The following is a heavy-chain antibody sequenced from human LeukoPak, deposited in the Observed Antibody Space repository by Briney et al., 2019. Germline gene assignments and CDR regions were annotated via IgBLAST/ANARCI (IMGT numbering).Heavy chain of an antibody. Sequence: PSETLSLTCAVYGGSFSGYYWSWIRQPPGKGLEWIGEINHSGSTNYNPSLKSRVTISVDTSKNQFSLKLSSVTAAGTAVYYCASLGGSGSLGFDYWGQGTLVTVSS. CDR2: INHSGST. CDR3: ASLGGSGSLGFDY. V-gene: IGHV4-34*01. J-gene: IGHJ4*02. D-gene: IGHD3-10*01. CDR1: GGSFSGYY.